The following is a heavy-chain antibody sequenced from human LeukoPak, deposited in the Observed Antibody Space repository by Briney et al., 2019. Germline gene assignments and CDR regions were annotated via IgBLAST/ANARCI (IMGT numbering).Heavy chain of an antibody. CDR2: ISYDGSNK. Sequence: GGSLRLSCAASGFTFSSYGMHWVRQAPGKGLEWVAVISYDGSNKYYADSVKGRFTISRDNSKNTLYLQMNSLRAEDTAVYYCAKGKYCSSTSCLFPSVSKYYYYGMDVWGQGTTVTVSS. V-gene: IGHV3-30*18. CDR1: GFTFSSYG. D-gene: IGHD2-2*01. J-gene: IGHJ6*02. CDR3: AKGKYCSSTSCLFPSVSKYYYYGMDV.